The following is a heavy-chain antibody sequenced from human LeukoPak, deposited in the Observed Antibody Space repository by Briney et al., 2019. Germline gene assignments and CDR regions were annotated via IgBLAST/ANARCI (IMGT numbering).Heavy chain of an antibody. Sequence: GGSLRLSCGASGFTFSSYAMSWVRQAPGKGLEWVSGISWNSGSIGYADSVKGRFTISRDNAKNSLYLQMNSLRAEDTALYYCAKEAYYFDYWGQGTLVTVSS. CDR2: ISWNSGSI. CDR1: GFTFSSYA. CDR3: AKEAYYFDY. J-gene: IGHJ4*02. V-gene: IGHV3-9*01.